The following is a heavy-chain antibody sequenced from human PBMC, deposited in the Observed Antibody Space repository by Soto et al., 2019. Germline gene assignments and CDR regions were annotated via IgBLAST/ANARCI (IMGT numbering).Heavy chain of an antibody. V-gene: IGHV3-30*18. Sequence: PGGSLILSCAASGFTFSSYGMHWVRQAPGKGLEWVAVISYDGSNKYYADSVKGRFTISRDNSKNTLYLQMNSLRAEDTAVYYCAKGEEEINWFDPWGQGTLVTVS. CDR1: GFTFSSYG. CDR3: AKGEEEINWFDP. CDR2: ISYDGSNK. J-gene: IGHJ5*02.